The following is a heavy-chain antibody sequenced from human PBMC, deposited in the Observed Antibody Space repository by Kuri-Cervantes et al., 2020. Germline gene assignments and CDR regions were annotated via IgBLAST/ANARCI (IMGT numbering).Heavy chain of an antibody. CDR1: GYTFTGYY. J-gene: IGHJ6*02. D-gene: IGHD3-9*01. CDR2: INPNSGGT. CDR3: ARGTYYDILTGYLHYYGMDV. V-gene: IGHV1-2*02. Sequence: ASVKVSCKASGYTFTGYYMHWVRQAPGQGLEWMGWINPNSGGTNYAQKFQGRVTMTRDTSISTAYMELSRLRSEDTAVYYCARGTYYDILTGYLHYYGMDVWGQGTTVTVSS.